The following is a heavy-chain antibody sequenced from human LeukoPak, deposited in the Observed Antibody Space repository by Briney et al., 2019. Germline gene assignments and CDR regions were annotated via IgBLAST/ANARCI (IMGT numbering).Heavy chain of an antibody. J-gene: IGHJ4*02. Sequence: SQTLSLTCAVSGYSISGGYYWGWIRQPPGKGLEWIGSIYHSGSTYYNPSLKSRVTISVGTAKNQFSLKLSSVTAADTAVYYCARHYGPGSGSSIEFDYWGQGTLVTVSS. V-gene: IGHV4-38-2*01. CDR2: IYHSGST. CDR3: ARHYGPGSGSSIEFDY. D-gene: IGHD3-10*01. CDR1: GYSISGGYY.